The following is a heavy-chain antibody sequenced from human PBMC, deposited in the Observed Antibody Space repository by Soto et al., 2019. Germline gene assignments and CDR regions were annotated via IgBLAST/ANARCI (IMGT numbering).Heavy chain of an antibody. D-gene: IGHD3-9*01. V-gene: IGHV4-30-4*01. CDR3: AIHGDILTGYPKTCFDH. CDR1: GGSISSGDYY. Sequence: QVQLQESGPGLVKPSQTLSLTCTVSGGSISSGDYYWSWIRQPPGKGLEWIGYIYYSGSTYYNPSLKSRVTIEVDTSKNQFSLKLSSVTAADTAVYYCAIHGDILTGYPKTCFDHWGQGTPVTVSS. CDR2: IYYSGST. J-gene: IGHJ5*02.